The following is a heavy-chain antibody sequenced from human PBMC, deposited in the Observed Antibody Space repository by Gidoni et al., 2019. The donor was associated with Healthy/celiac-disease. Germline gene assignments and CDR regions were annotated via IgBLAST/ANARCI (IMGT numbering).Heavy chain of an antibody. CDR1: GGSFSGYY. CDR2: INHSGST. Sequence: QVQLQQWGAGLLKPSETLSLTCAVYGGSFSGYYWSWIRQPPGKGLEWIGEINHSGSTNYNPSLKSRVTISVDTSKNQFSLKLSSVTAADTAVYYCARGLLKSYRIHLCDYWGQGTLVTVSS. CDR3: ARGLLKSYRIHLCDY. D-gene: IGHD2-2*01. J-gene: IGHJ4*02. V-gene: IGHV4-34*01.